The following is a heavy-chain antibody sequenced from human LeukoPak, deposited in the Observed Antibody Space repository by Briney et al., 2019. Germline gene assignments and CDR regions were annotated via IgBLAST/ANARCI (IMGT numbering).Heavy chain of an antibody. J-gene: IGHJ3*02. V-gene: IGHV3-11*06. CDR1: GFTFSDYY. Sequence: PGGSLRLSRAASGFTFSDYYMSWIRQAPGKGLEWVSYISSSSSYTNYADSVKGRFTISRDNAKNSLYLQMNSLRAEDTAVYYCATHIAVAYGAFDIWGQGTMVIVSS. D-gene: IGHD6-19*01. CDR3: ATHIAVAYGAFDI. CDR2: ISSSSSYT.